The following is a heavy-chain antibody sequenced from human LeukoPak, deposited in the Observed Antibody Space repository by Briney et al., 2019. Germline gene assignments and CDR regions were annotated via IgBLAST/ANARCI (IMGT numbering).Heavy chain of an antibody. V-gene: IGHV1-3*01. J-gene: IGHJ3*02. CDR3: ARGLGYCSSTSCYAEAHAFDI. D-gene: IGHD2-2*01. CDR1: GYTFTSYA. Sequence: ASVKVSCKASGYTFTSYAMHWVRQAPGQRLEWMGWINAGYGNTKYSQKFQGRVTITRDTSASTAYMELSSLRSEDTAVYYCARGLGYCSSTSCYAEAHAFDIWGQGTMVTVSS. CDR2: INAGYGNT.